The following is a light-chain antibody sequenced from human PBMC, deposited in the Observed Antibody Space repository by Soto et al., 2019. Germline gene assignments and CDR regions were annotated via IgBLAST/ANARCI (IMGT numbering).Light chain of an antibody. V-gene: IGKV1-5*03. CDR2: KAS. CDR1: QSIDSW. CDR3: QHYKSYPWT. J-gene: IGKJ1*01. Sequence: DIHMSHSASTMSASLGGRVTITGLASQSIDSWLAWYQQKPGKAPKFLMYKASNLESGVPSRFSGSGSKTEFTLTISSLQPDDFAIYYCQHYKSYPWTFGQGTKVDIK.